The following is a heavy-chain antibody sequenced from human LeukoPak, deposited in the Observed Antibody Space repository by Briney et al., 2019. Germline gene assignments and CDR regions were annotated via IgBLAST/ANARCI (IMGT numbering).Heavy chain of an antibody. CDR3: ARAIAARGAGDY. D-gene: IGHD6-6*01. J-gene: IGHJ4*02. V-gene: IGHV1-46*01. Sequence: ASVKVSCKASGYTFTSYYMHWVRQAPGQGLEWMGIINPSDGSTSYAQKFQGRVTMTRDTSISTAYMELSRLRSDDTAVYYCARAIAARGAGDYWGQGTLVTVSS. CDR1: GYTFTSYY. CDR2: INPSDGST.